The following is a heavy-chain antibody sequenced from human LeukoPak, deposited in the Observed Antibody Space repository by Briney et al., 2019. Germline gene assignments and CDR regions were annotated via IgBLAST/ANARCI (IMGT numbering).Heavy chain of an antibody. CDR1: GFTFSSYW. D-gene: IGHD5-12*01. CDR3: ARDIHVDIVATSIGY. J-gene: IGHJ4*02. Sequence: GGSLRLSCAASGFTFSSYWMSWVRQAPGKGLEWVSSISSSSSYIYYADSVKGRFTISRDNAKNSLYLQMNSLRAEDTAVYYCARDIHVDIVATSIGYWGQGTLVTVSS. V-gene: IGHV3-21*01. CDR2: ISSSSSYI.